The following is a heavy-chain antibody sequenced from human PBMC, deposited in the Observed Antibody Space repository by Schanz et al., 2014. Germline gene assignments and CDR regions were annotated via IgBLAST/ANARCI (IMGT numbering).Heavy chain of an antibody. CDR2: INHGGST. D-gene: IGHD2-2*01. CDR1: GFTFSDYY. CDR3: ARAARRTRVVPLYFDY. J-gene: IGHJ4*02. Sequence: VQLLESGGGLVQPGGSLRLSCAASGFTFSDYYWSWIRQPPGKGLEWIAEINHGGSTNYNPSLKSRVTISVDTSKNQFSLKLRSVTAADTAVYYCARAARRTRVVPLYFDYWGQGTLVTVSS. V-gene: IGHV4-34*01.